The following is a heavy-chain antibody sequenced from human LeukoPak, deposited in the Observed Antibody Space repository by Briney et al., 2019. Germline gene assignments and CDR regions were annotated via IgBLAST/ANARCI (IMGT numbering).Heavy chain of an antibody. CDR2: IYYSGRT. V-gene: IGHV4-4*02. CDR1: GPSISSSNW. J-gene: IGHJ4*02. D-gene: IGHD2-15*01. CDR3: ARGLSGYCSGGSCTGPYFDY. Sequence: IPSGTLSLTCSVYGPSISSSNWWSGVRQRPGKGLEWIGRIYYSGRTSYNPSLKSRVTRSVDTSKNQFSLKLSSATAADAAVYYCARGLSGYCSGGSCTGPYFDYWGQGTLVTVSS.